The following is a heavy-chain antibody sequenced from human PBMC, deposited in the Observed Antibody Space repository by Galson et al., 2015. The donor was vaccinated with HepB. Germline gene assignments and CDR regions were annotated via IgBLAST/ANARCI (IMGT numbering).Heavy chain of an antibody. Sequence: SVKVSCKASGYTFTSYGISWVRQAPGQGLEWMGWISAYNGNTNYAQKLQGRVTMTTDTSTSTAYMELRSLRSDDTAVYYCARVGPVAVWFGELFYFDYWGQGTLVTVSS. V-gene: IGHV1-18*01. J-gene: IGHJ4*02. CDR3: ARVGPVAVWFGELFYFDY. CDR2: ISAYNGNT. D-gene: IGHD3-10*01. CDR1: GYTFTSYG.